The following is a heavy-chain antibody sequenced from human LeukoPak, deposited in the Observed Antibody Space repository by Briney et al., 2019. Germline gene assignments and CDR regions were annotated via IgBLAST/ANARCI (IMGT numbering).Heavy chain of an antibody. J-gene: IGHJ6*02. D-gene: IGHD2-2*01. CDR2: IGTAGDT. V-gene: IGHV3-13*01. CDR3: ARGDCSSTSCYRDHSYYYGMDV. CDR1: GFTFSSYD. Sequence: GGSLRLSCAASGFTFSSYDMHWVRQATGKGLEWVSAIGTAGDTYYPGSVKGRFTISRENAKNSLYLQMNSLRAGDTAVYYCARGDCSSTSCYRDHSYYYGMDVWGQGTTVTVSS.